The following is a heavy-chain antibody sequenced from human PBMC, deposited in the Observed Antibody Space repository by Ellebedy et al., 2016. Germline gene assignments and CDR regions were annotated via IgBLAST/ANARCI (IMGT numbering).Heavy chain of an antibody. J-gene: IGHJ4*02. Sequence: GGSLRLSCAASGFTFSSYAMTWVRQAPGKGLEWVSTISRNADNTYYADSVKGRFTISRDNSNNMVFLQMNGLRATDTAVYHCAKEDWNDEWLEDWGQGTLVNVSS. CDR2: ISRNADNT. CDR3: AKEDWNDEWLED. V-gene: IGHV3-23*01. D-gene: IGHD1-1*01. CDR1: GFTFSSYA.